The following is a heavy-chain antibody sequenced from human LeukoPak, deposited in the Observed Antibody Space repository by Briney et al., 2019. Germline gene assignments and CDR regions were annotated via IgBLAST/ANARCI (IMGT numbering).Heavy chain of an antibody. CDR3: ARRDSGFEFFDS. V-gene: IGHV5-51*01. D-gene: IGHD6-25*01. CDR2: IYPGDSDT. Sequence: GESLKISCKGSGYSFTNYWIGWVRQMAGQGLEWIGIIYPGDSDTRYSPSFQGQVTISADKSISTAYLHWGSLRASDTAMYYCARRDSGFEFFDSWGQGTLVTVSS. J-gene: IGHJ4*02. CDR1: GYSFTNYW.